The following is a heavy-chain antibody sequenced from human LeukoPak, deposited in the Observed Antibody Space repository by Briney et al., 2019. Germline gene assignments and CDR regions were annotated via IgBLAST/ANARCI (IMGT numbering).Heavy chain of an antibody. CDR3: ARDNASGYDPRFDY. Sequence: GGSLRLSCAASGFTFSSYSMNWVRQAPGKGLEWVSSISSSSSYIYYADSVKGRFTISRDNAKNSLYLQMNSLRAEDTAVYYCARDNASGYDPRFDYGSQGTLVTVS. CDR1: GFTFSSYS. J-gene: IGHJ4*02. CDR2: ISSSSSYI. D-gene: IGHD5-12*01. V-gene: IGHV3-21*04.